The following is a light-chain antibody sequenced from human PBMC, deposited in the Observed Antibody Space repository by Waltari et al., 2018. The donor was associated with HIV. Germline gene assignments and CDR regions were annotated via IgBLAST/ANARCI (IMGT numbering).Light chain of an antibody. V-gene: IGLV2-14*01. Sequence: QSALTQPASVSGSPGQSIAISCTGSTSDIGAYNYVSWFQQHPGKAPKLIIFEVSNRPSGVSNRFSGSKSGNTASLTISVLQAEDEADYYCSTYTGRGTDTVLFAGGTKLTVL. CDR3: STYTGRGTDTVL. CDR2: EVS. J-gene: IGLJ2*01. CDR1: TSDIGAYNY.